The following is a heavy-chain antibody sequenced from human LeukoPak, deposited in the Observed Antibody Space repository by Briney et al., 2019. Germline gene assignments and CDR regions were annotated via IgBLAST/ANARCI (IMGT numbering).Heavy chain of an antibody. CDR2: ISYDAKSK. CDR3: AGASFTYGDYGDNWFDP. V-gene: IGHV3-30*04. CDR1: GFSFTSYE. D-gene: IGHD4-17*01. Sequence: GRSLRLSCAASGFSFTSYEMHWVRQAPGEGLEWVAVISYDAKSKNYADSVKGRFTISRDNFMNMLYLQMNSLRVEDTAVYYCAGASFTYGDYGDNWFDPWGQGTLVTVSS. J-gene: IGHJ5*02.